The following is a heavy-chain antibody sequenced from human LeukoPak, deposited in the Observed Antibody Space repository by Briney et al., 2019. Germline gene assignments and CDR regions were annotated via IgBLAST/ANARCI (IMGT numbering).Heavy chain of an antibody. D-gene: IGHD2-15*01. Sequence: SGPTLVNPTQTLTLTCTFSGFSLTTSGMRVSWIRQPPGKALEWLARIDWDDDKFYSTSLKTRLTISKDTSKNQVVLTMTNMDPVDTATYYCARGGGSSWIDYWGQGTLVTVSS. J-gene: IGHJ4*02. CDR1: GFSLTTSGMR. V-gene: IGHV2-70*04. CDR3: ARGGGSSWIDY. CDR2: IDWDDDK.